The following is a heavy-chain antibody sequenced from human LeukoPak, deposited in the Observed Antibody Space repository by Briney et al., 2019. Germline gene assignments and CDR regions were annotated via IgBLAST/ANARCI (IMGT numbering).Heavy chain of an antibody. CDR3: ARDRAARQYYFDY. CDR2: MSGSGGST. CDR1: GFTFSSYA. V-gene: IGHV3-23*01. J-gene: IGHJ4*02. Sequence: PGGSLRLSCAASGFTFSSYAMSLVRQAPGKGLEWVSGMSGSGGSTYYADSVKGRFTISRDNSKNTLYLQMNSLRAEDTAVYYCARDRAARQYYFDYWGQGTLVTVSS. D-gene: IGHD6-6*01.